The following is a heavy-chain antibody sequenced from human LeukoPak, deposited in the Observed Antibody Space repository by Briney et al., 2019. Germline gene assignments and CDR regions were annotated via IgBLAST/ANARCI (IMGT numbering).Heavy chain of an antibody. D-gene: IGHD1-26*01. Sequence: GGSLRLSCAVSELAFRADWMDWVGQAPGKGLEWVATIKADGSEIYYSESVRGRFTISRDNTKKSLYLQMNGLRVEDSAVYYCANLWEFGFWGQGTLVSVSS. CDR2: IKADGSEI. CDR3: ANLWEFGF. V-gene: IGHV3-7*01. J-gene: IGHJ4*02. CDR1: ELAFRADW.